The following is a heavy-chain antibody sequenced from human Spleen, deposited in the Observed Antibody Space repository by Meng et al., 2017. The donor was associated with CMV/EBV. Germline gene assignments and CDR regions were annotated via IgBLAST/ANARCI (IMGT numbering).Heavy chain of an antibody. Sequence: GESLKISCEVAGFIFGDYSMNWVRQAAGRGLEWGSAISSSSLHKYYVDSVKGRFAISRNNAKNSLYLQMSSMRAEDTAMYYCARGRGYCSSTNCYQNFHYWGRGTLVTVSS. V-gene: IGHV3-21*06. CDR3: ARGRGYCSSTNCYQNFHY. CDR2: ISSSSLHK. CDR1: GFIFGDYS. D-gene: IGHD2-2*01. J-gene: IGHJ4*02.